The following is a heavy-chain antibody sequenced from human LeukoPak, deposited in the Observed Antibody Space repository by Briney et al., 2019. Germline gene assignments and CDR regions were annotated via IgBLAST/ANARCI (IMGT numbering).Heavy chain of an antibody. CDR2: MNPNSGNT. D-gene: IGHD3-22*01. Sequence: ASVKVSCKASGYTFTSYDINWVRQATGQGLEWMGWMNPNSGNTGYAQKFQGRVTITRNTSISTAYMELSSLRSDDPAVYYCARMMTPRLYYDSSGYYYGAFDIWGQGTMVTVSS. CDR3: ARMMTPRLYYDSSGYYYGAFDI. CDR1: GYTFTSYD. J-gene: IGHJ3*02. V-gene: IGHV1-8*03.